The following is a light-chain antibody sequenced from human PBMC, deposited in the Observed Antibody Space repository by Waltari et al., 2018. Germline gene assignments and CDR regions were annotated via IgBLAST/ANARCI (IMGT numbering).Light chain of an antibody. Sequence: DIQMTQSPSTLSASVGDRVTITCRASQCISNWLALYQQKPGRAPKLLIYKASNLESGVPSRFSGSGSGTEFTLTISSLQSDDFATYFCQQCNTFPRTFGQGTKVEIK. CDR2: KAS. CDR1: QCISNW. CDR3: QQCNTFPRT. J-gene: IGKJ1*01. V-gene: IGKV1-5*03.